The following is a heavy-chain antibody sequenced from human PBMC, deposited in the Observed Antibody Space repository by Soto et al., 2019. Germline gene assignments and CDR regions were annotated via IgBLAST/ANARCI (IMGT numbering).Heavy chain of an antibody. CDR1: GFTFCSYS. D-gene: IGHD2-15*01. CDR3: ARDWCSGGSCYYYYYMDV. CDR2: ISSSSSSI. Sequence: GGSLSLSCAASGFTFCSYSMNWVRPAPGKGLEWVSDISSSSSSIYYADSVKGRFIISRDNAKNSLYLQMNSLRAEDTAVYYCARDWCSGGSCYYYYYMDVWGKGTTVTVSS. V-gene: IGHV3-48*01. J-gene: IGHJ6*03.